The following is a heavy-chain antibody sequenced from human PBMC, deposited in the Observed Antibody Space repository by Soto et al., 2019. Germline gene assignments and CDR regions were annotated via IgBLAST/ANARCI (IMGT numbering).Heavy chain of an antibody. J-gene: IGHJ4*02. CDR1: GFTFSSYS. D-gene: IGHD4-17*01. CDR2: ISSSSSTI. CDR3: ASGKDYAEGGY. Sequence: EVQLVESGGGLVQPGGSLRLSCAASGFTFSSYSMNWVRQAPGKGLEWVSYISSSSSTIYYADSVKGRFTISRDNAKNQLYLQMNSLRDEDTAVYYCASGKDYAEGGYWGQGTLVTVSS. V-gene: IGHV3-48*02.